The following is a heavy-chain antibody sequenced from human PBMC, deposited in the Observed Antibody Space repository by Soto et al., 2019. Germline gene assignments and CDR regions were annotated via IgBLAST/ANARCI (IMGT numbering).Heavy chain of an antibody. CDR3: AKGIVGATINWFDP. D-gene: IGHD1-26*01. J-gene: IGHJ5*02. V-gene: IGHV3-9*01. CDR2: ISWNSGSI. CDR1: GFTFDDYA. Sequence: GGSLRLSCAASGFTFDDYAMHWVRQVPGKGLEWVSGISWNSGSIGYADSVKGRFTVSGDNAKNSLYLQMNSLRAEDTALYYCAKGIVGATINWFDPWGQGTLVTVSS.